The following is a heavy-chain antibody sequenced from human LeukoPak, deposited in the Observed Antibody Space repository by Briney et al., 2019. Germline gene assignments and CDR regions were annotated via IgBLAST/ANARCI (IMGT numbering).Heavy chain of an antibody. CDR2: INPNSGGT. J-gene: IGHJ4*02. CDR1: GYTFTGYY. CDR3: AKDWGIAMTGLYSFDH. V-gene: IGHV1-2*02. D-gene: IGHD6-19*01. Sequence: ASVKVSCKASGYTFTGYYMHWVRQAPGQGLEWMGWINPNSGGTNYAQKFQGRVTMTRDTSINTVYMELRSLISDDTAMYYCAKDWGIAMTGLYSFDHWGQGTLVTVSS.